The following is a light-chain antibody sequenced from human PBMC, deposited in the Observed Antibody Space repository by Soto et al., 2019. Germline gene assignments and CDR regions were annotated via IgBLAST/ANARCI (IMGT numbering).Light chain of an antibody. V-gene: IGKV3-15*01. CDR2: GAS. CDR1: QSVSSN. J-gene: IGKJ2*01. CDR3: QQYNNWPLPST. Sequence: EIVMTQSPATLSVSPGERATLSCRASQSVSSNLAWYQQKPGQAPRLLIYGASTRATGIPARFSGSGSGTEFTLTISSLQSEAFAVYYCQQYNNWPLPSTFGQGTKLEIK.